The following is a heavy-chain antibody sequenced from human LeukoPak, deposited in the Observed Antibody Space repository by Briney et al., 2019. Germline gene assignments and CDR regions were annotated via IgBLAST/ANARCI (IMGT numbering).Heavy chain of an antibody. CDR3: AREGILWFGELLYSDY. J-gene: IGHJ4*02. D-gene: IGHD3-10*01. V-gene: IGHV3-21*01. CDR2: ISSSSSYI. Sequence: GGSLRLSCAASGFTFSSYSMNWVRQAPGKGLEWVSSISSSSSYIYYADSVKGRFTISRDNAKNSLYLQMNSLRAEDTAVYYCAREGILWFGELLYSDYWGQGTLATVSS. CDR1: GFTFSSYS.